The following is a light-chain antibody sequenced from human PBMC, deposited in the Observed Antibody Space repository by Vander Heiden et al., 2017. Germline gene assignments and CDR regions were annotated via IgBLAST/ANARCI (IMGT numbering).Light chain of an antibody. CDR2: EVT. V-gene: IGLV2-23*02. J-gene: IGLJ3*02. Sequence: QSALTQPASVSGSPGPSITISCTGTSSDVENYNLVSWYQQHPGKAPKLMIYEVTKRPSGVSNRFSGSKSGNTASLTISGLQAEDEADYYCSSYAGSTTWVFGGGTKLTVL. CDR3: SSYAGSTTWV. CDR1: SSDVENYNL.